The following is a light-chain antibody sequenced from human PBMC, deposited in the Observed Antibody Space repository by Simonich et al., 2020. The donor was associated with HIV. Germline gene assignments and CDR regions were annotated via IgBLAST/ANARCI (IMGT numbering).Light chain of an antibody. V-gene: IGKV3-15*01. CDR3: QQYNNWPSPFT. Sequence: EIVMTQSPVTLSVSPGERATLSCRASQSVSSNLAWYQQKPGQAPRLLIYGASTRATGIPVRFSGRGSGTEFTLTISSLQSEDFAVYYCQQYNNWPSPFTFGPGTKVDLK. J-gene: IGKJ3*01. CDR1: QSVSSN. CDR2: GAS.